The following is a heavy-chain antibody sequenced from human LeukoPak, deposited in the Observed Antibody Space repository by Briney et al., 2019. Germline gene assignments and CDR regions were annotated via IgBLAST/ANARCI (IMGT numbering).Heavy chain of an antibody. J-gene: IGHJ4*02. V-gene: IGHV1-2*02. CDR1: GYTFTGYY. CDR3: ARDREAARPEFDY. Sequence: GASVKVSCKASGYTFTGYYMHWVRQAPGQGLELMGWINPNSGGTNYAQKFQGRVTMTRDTSISTAYMELSRLRSDDTAVYYCARDREAARPEFDYWGQGTLVTVSS. D-gene: IGHD6-6*01. CDR2: INPNSGGT.